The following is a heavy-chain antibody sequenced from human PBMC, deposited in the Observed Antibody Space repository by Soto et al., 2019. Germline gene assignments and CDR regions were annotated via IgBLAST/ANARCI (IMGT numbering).Heavy chain of an antibody. CDR2: IYYSGST. CDR1: GGSISSGDYY. CDR3: ARDNILGILYGGMNV. D-gene: IGHD3-3*01. V-gene: IGHV4-30-4*01. Sequence: PSETLSLTCTVSGGSISSGDYYWSWIRQPPGKGLEWIGYIYYSGSTYYNPSLKSRVTISVDTSKNQFSLKLSSVTAAETAVYYCARDNILGILYGGMNVWGRGTTVTVSS. J-gene: IGHJ6*01.